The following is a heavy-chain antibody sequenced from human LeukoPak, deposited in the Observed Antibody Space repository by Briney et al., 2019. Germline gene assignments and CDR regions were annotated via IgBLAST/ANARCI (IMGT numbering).Heavy chain of an antibody. D-gene: IGHD1-26*01. CDR2: IYSSGST. CDR3: AKSGGYGLIDY. CDR1: GASVSGSNYY. Sequence: PSETLSLTCAVSGASVSGSNYYWGWVRQPPGKGLEWIGNIYSSGSTYYNASLQSRLTISIDPSKNQSSLRLNSVTAADTAMYYCAKSGGYGLIDYWGQGTRVTVSS. V-gene: IGHV4-39*01. J-gene: IGHJ4*02.